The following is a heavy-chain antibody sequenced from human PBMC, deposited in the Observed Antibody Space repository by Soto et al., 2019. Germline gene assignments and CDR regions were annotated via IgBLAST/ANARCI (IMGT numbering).Heavy chain of an antibody. CDR3: AKVLSGTYFDDSDY. CDR1: GDTFNKHA. D-gene: IGHD1-26*01. CDR2: ISAHNGNT. J-gene: IGHJ4*02. Sequence: QVQLVQSGAEVKKPWASVMLSCKASGDTFNKHAIIWVRQARGQGLEWMGWISAHNGNTNSAPKFQGRLTMTTDTSTSTAYMELRSLRSDDTAVYYCAKVLSGTYFDDSDYWGQGTLVTVSS. V-gene: IGHV1-18*01.